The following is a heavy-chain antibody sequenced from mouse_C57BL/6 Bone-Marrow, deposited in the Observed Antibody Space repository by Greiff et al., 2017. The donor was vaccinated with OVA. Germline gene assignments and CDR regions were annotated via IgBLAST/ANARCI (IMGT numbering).Heavy chain of an antibody. CDR3: ATPGTWFAY. V-gene: IGHV5-17*01. CDR1: GFTFSDYG. D-gene: IGHD4-1*01. J-gene: IGHJ3*01. Sequence: DVMLVESGGGLVKPGGSLKLSCAASGFTFSDYGMHWVRQAPEKGLEWVAYISSGSSTIYYADTVKGRFTISRDNAKNTQFLQMTSLRSEDTAMYYCATPGTWFAYWGQGTLVTVSA. CDR2: ISSGSSTI.